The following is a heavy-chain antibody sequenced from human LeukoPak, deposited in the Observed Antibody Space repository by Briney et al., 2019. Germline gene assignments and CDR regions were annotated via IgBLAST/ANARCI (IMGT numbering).Heavy chain of an antibody. CDR1: GLTFRRYG. D-gene: IGHD2-21*02. V-gene: IGHV3-30*12. Sequence: GGSLRLSCAAAGLTFRRYGMHWGRQTPGKGVGWVAFIESDESIRQYADLVKGRFTISRDISKNSLYLQMNSLRAEDTALYHCARDFSGGDYYGNFDPWGQGTLVTVSS. J-gene: IGHJ5*02. CDR2: IESDESIR. CDR3: ARDFSGGDYYGNFDP.